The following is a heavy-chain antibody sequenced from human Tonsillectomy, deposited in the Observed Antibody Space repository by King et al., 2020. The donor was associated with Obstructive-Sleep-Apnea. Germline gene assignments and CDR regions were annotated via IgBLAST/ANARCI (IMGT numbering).Heavy chain of an antibody. CDR1: GGSISSYY. Sequence: VQLQESGPGLVKPSETLSLTCTVSGGSISSYYWSWIRQPPGKGLEWIGYIYYSGSTNYNPSLKSRVTISVDTSKNQFSLKLSSVTAADTAVYYCARGEGSSSSYYYYYYGMDVWGQGTTVTVSS. J-gene: IGHJ6*02. CDR2: IYYSGST. CDR3: ARGEGSSSSYYYYYYGMDV. V-gene: IGHV4-59*01. D-gene: IGHD6-6*01.